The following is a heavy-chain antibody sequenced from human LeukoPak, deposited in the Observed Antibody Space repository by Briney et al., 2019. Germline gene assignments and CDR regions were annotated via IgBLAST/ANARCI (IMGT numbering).Heavy chain of an antibody. D-gene: IGHD1-26*01. J-gene: IGHJ4*02. CDR2: IKSKTDGGTT. CDR3: TTMTGGAADFDY. CDR1: GFTFSNAW. V-gene: IGHV3-15*01. Sequence: GGSLRLSCAASGFTFSNAWMSWVRQAPGKGLEWVGRIKSKTDGGTTDYAAPVKGRFTISRDDSTNTLYLQMNSLKTEDTTVYYCTTMTGGAADFDYWGQGTLVTVSS.